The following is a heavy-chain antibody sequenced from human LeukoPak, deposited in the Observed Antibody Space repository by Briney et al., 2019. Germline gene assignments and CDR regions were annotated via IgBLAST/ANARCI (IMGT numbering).Heavy chain of an antibody. D-gene: IGHD4-11*01. CDR2: ISGSGGST. CDR1: GFTFSSYA. J-gene: IGHJ5*02. CDR3: GRLHPTDNWFDP. Sequence: GGSLRLSCAASGFTFSSYAMSWVRQAPGKGLEWVSAISGSGGSTYYADPVKGRFAISRDNSKNTLYLQMNSLRAEDTAVYYCGRLHPTDNWFDPWGQGTLLTVSS. V-gene: IGHV3-23*01.